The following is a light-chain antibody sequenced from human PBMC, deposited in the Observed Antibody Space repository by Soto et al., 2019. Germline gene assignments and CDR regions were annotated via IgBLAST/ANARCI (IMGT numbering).Light chain of an antibody. V-gene: IGKV3-15*01. CDR1: QSVSTN. CDR3: QQYDIWPTT. J-gene: IGKJ1*01. Sequence: EIVMTQSPAILSVSPGERATLSCRASQSVSTNLAWFQRKPGQTPRLLFNGASTRATGIPARFTGSGSGTEFILTISSLQSEDFAVYYCQQYDIWPTTFGQGTKVDIK. CDR2: GAS.